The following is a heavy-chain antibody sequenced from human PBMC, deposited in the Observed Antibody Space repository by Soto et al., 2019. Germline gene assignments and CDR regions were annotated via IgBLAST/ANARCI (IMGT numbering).Heavy chain of an antibody. CDR3: ARSLELKDAFDI. Sequence: ASVKVSCKASGYTFTSYGISWVRQAPEQGLEWMGWISAYNGNTNYAQKLQGRVTMTTDTSTSTAYMELRSLRSDDTAVYYCARSLELKDAFDIWGQGTMVTVSS. J-gene: IGHJ3*02. CDR1: GYTFTSYG. CDR2: ISAYNGNT. V-gene: IGHV1-18*01. D-gene: IGHD1-26*01.